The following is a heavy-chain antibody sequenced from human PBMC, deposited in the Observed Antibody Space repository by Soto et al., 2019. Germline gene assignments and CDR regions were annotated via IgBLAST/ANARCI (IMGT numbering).Heavy chain of an antibody. CDR1: GYTFTSYG. CDR2: ISAYNGNT. V-gene: IGHV1-18*01. J-gene: IGHJ3*02. D-gene: IGHD6-19*01. Sequence: ASVKVSCKASGYTFTSYGISWVRQAPGQGLEWMGWISAYNGNTNYAQKLQGRVTMTTDTSTSTAYMELRSLRSDDTAVYYCARDLGQWLERPDAFDIWGQGTMVTVSS. CDR3: ARDLGQWLERPDAFDI.